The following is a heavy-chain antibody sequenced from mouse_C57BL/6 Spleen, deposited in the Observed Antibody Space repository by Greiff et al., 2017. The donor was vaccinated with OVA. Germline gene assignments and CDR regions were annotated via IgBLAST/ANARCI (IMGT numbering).Heavy chain of an antibody. CDR3: ARRASSPLGYAMDY. D-gene: IGHD1-1*01. V-gene: IGHV1-22*01. CDR1: GYTFTDYN. CDR2: INPNNGGT. Sequence: EVQLVESGPELVKPGASVKMSCKASGYTFTDYNMHWVKQSHGKSLEWIGYINPNNGGTSYNQKFKGKATLTVNKSSSTAYMELRSLTSEDSAVYYCARRASSPLGYAMDYWGQGTSVTVSS. J-gene: IGHJ4*01.